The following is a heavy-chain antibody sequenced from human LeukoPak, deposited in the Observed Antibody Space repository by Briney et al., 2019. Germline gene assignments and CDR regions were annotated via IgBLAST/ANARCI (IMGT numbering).Heavy chain of an antibody. CDR2: INPSGGST. CDR3: ARRELAGSTAYFDY. J-gene: IGHJ4*02. CDR1: GYTFTSYY. D-gene: IGHD1-26*01. Sequence: ASVKVSCKASGYTFTSYYIHWVRQAPGQGLEWMGIINPSGGSTNYAQDFQGRVSMTRDTSTSTVYMELSSLRSEDTAVYYCARRELAGSTAYFDYWGQGTLVTVSS. V-gene: IGHV1-46*01.